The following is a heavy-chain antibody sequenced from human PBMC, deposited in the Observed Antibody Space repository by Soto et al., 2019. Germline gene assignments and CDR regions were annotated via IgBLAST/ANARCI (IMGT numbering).Heavy chain of an antibody. CDR3: ATYSSSSLDH. J-gene: IGHJ4*02. V-gene: IGHV1-2*02. D-gene: IGHD6-6*01. Sequence: GXSVKVSCKASGYTFTCYYMNLVRQAPGQGLEWMGWINPNSGGTKYAQKFQGRVTMTRDTSISTAYMELSRLRSDDTAVYYCATYSSSSLDHWGQGTLVTVSS. CDR1: GYTFTCYY. CDR2: INPNSGGT.